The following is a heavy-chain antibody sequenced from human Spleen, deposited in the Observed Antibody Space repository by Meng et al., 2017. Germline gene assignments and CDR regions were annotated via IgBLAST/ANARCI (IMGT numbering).Heavy chain of an antibody. D-gene: IGHD3-22*01. V-gene: IGHV1-69*05. Sequence: SVKVSCKASGGTFSGYVLSWVRQAPGQGLEWMGGINTIFGTTNYAQKFQGRVTITTDKSTSTAYMELSRLRSDDTAVYYCARSHYYDSSGFWGQGTLVTVSS. CDR1: GGTFSGYV. CDR3: ARSHYYDSSGF. CDR2: INTIFGTT. J-gene: IGHJ4*02.